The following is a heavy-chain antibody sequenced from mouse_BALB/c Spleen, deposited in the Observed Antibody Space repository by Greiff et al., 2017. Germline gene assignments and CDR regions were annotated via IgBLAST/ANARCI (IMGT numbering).Heavy chain of an antibody. J-gene: IGHJ3*01. V-gene: IGHV5-9-4*01. CDR3: AIYYDYDVWFAY. D-gene: IGHD2-4*01. Sequence: EVKVVESGGGLVKPGGSLKLSCAASGFTFSSYAMSWVRQSPEKRLEWVAEISSGGSYTYYPDTVTGRFTISRDNAKNTLYLEMSSLRSEDTAMYYCAIYYDYDVWFAYWGQGTLVTVSA. CDR1: GFTFSSYA. CDR2: ISSGGSYT.